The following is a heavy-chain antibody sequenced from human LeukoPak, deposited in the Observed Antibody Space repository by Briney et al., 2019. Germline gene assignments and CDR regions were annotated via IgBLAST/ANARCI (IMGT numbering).Heavy chain of an antibody. J-gene: IGHJ5*02. V-gene: IGHV3-23*01. CDR1: GFIFGSFA. CDR3: TRDKSASSPREWFDP. D-gene: IGHD6-6*01. Sequence: GGSLRPSCAASGFIFGSFAMSWVRQGPEKGLEWVATISPSGSATYYADSVKGRFTISRDNSQTTLYLQMNSLSDEDTALYHCTRDKSASSPREWFDPWSQGIVVTVSS. CDR2: ISPSGSAT.